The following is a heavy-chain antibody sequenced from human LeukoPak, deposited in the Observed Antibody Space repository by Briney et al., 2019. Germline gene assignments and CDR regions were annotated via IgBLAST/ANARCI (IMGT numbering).Heavy chain of an antibody. CDR1: RDSVSINSVA. CDR3: ARSSIKSFDY. CDR2: TYYRSQWHY. Sequence: SQTLSLTCAISRDSVSINSVAWNWIRQTPSRGLEWLGRTYYRSQWHYDYAVSVKSRIIINPDTSKNQFSLHLNSVTPEDTAVYYCARSSIKSFDYWGQGTLVTVSS. V-gene: IGHV6-1*01. J-gene: IGHJ4*02.